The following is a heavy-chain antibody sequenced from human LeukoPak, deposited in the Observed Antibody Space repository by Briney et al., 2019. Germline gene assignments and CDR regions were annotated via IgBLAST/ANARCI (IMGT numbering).Heavy chain of an antibody. J-gene: IGHJ4*02. Sequence: GGSLRVSCAASGFTFSSYAMSWVRQAPGNGLEWVSAISGSGGSTYYADSVKGRFTISRDNSKNTLYLQMNSLRAEDTAVYYCAREDQVVAAPFDYWGQGTLVTVSS. V-gene: IGHV3-23*01. D-gene: IGHD2-15*01. CDR1: GFTFSSYA. CDR2: ISGSGGST. CDR3: AREDQVVAAPFDY.